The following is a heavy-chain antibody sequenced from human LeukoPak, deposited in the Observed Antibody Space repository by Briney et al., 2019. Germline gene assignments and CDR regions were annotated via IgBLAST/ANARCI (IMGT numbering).Heavy chain of an antibody. V-gene: IGHV3-74*01. CDR2: VNGDGTGT. D-gene: IGHD2-21*01. Sequence: PGGSLRLSCAASGFTFSSSWMHWVRQAPGKGLIWVSRVNGDGTGTIYADSVKGRFTISRDNPRNTLYLQMNSLTAEDTAVYYCARERGVSHPFDYWGQGTLVTVSS. CDR3: ARERGVSHPFDY. CDR1: GFTFSSSW. J-gene: IGHJ4*02.